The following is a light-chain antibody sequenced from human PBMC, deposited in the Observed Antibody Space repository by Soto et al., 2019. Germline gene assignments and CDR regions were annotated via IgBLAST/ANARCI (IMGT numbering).Light chain of an antibody. Sequence: DIVMTQSPDSLAVSLGERATFNCKSSQSVLYSSNNKNYLAWYQQKPGQPPKLLIYWASTRESGVPDRFSGSGSGADFTLTISSLQAEDVAVYYCKQYYSTPRTFGQGTKVDIK. J-gene: IGKJ1*01. CDR3: KQYYSTPRT. V-gene: IGKV4-1*01. CDR2: WAS. CDR1: QSVLYSSNNKNY.